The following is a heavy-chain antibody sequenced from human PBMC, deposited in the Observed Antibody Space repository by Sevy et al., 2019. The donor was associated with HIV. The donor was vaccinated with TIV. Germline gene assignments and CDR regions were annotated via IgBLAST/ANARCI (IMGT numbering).Heavy chain of an antibody. Sequence: ASVKVSCKTSGYTFNNYVISWVREAPGQGLEWMGWISVYGETNYAQKVQDRLTVTTDTSTATAYMELRSLRSDDTAVYYCSIGLYFDFGAYWGQGTLVTVSS. CDR3: SIGLYFDFGAY. J-gene: IGHJ4*02. CDR1: GYTFNNYV. D-gene: IGHD3-10*01. CDR2: ISVYGET. V-gene: IGHV1-18*01.